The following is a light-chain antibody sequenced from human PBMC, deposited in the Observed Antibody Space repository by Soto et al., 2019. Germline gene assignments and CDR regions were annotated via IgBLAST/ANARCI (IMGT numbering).Light chain of an antibody. J-gene: IGKJ2*01. CDR2: AAS. CDR3: QQYNKWPPYT. Sequence: EIVMTQSPATLSVSPGERATLSCRASQSVSSNLAWYQQKPGQAPRLLISAASTRATGIPARFSGSGSGTEFTLTISSLQSEDFAVYYCQQYNKWPPYTFGQGTKLEIK. CDR1: QSVSSN. V-gene: IGKV3-15*01.